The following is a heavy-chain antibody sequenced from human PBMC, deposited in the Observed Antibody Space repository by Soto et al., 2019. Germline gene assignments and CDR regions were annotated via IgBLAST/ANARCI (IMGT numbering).Heavy chain of an antibody. J-gene: IGHJ6*02. CDR3: ARDKDRQQLGGNYYYILDV. CDR2: IMPVFPTP. CDR1: GGTFRTSA. D-gene: IGHD3-3*02. Sequence: QVQLVQSGAEVQKPGSSVRVSCKTSGGTFRTSAISWVRQAPGQGLEWMGGIMPVFPTPDYAQKFQGRVTITADESTSTVYMELSSLRSEDTAVYYCARDKDRQQLGGNYYYILDVWGQGTTVTVSS. V-gene: IGHV1-69*12.